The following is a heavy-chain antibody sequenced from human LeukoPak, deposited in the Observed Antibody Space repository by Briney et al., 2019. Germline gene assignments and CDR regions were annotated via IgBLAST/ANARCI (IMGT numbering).Heavy chain of an antibody. Sequence: GGSPRLSCAASGFTFSSYSMNWVRQAPGKGLEWVSSISSSSSYIYYADSVKGRFTISRDNAKNSLYLQMNSLRAEDTAVYYCARVLYYDFPYYYYYMDVWGKGTTVTVSS. D-gene: IGHD3-3*01. V-gene: IGHV3-21*01. CDR3: ARVLYYDFPYYYYYMDV. J-gene: IGHJ6*03. CDR2: ISSSSSYI. CDR1: GFTFSSYS.